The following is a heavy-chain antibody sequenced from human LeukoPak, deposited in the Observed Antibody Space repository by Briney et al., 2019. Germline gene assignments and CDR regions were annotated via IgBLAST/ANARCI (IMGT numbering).Heavy chain of an antibody. J-gene: IGHJ4*02. CDR1: GGSISSSSYY. Sequence: SETLSLTCTVSGGSISSSSYYWGWIRQPPGKGLEWIGSIYYSGSTYYNPSLKSRVTISVDTSKNQFSLKLSSVTAADTAVYYCARLTTNDLLYFDYWGQGTLVTVSS. CDR2: IYYSGST. CDR3: ARLTTNDLLYFDY. D-gene: IGHD4-11*01. V-gene: IGHV4-39*01.